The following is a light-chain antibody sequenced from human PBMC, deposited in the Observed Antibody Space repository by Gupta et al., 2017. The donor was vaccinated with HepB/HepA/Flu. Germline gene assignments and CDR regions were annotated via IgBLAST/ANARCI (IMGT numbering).Light chain of an antibody. Sequence: QLVLTHSPSASASLGASVKLTCTLSSGHSNYAIAWHQQQSEKGPRFLMKLNGDGSHTKGDGIPDRFSGSSSGAERYLTISSLQSEDEAVYYCQTWGTGIHGVFGGGTNLTVL. CDR2: LNGDGSH. CDR1: SGHSNYA. J-gene: IGLJ2*01. V-gene: IGLV4-69*02. CDR3: QTWGTGIHGV.